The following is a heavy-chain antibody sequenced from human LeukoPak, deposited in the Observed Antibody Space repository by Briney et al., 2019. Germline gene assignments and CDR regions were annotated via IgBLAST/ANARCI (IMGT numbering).Heavy chain of an antibody. CDR2: MKQDGSEK. Sequence: GGSLRLSCAASGFTFSSYWMSWVRQAPGKGLEWVANMKQDGSEKYYVDSVKGRFTISRDNAKNSLYLQMNSLRAEDTAVYYCARDRVPFVVPAATFDYWGQGTLVSVSS. V-gene: IGHV3-7*01. CDR3: ARDRVPFVVPAATFDY. D-gene: IGHD2-2*01. CDR1: GFTFSSYW. J-gene: IGHJ4*02.